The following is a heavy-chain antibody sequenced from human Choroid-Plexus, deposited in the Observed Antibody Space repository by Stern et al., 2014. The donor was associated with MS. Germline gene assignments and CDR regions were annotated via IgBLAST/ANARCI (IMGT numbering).Heavy chain of an antibody. J-gene: IGHJ5*02. CDR3: AKDRQYLTYFFDH. CDR1: GFTFGSCA. V-gene: IGHV3-30*18. CDR2: VSYDGSNK. Sequence: DQLVESGGGVVQPGRPLRLSCVASGFTFGSCAMHWVRQAPGKGLEWVAGVSYDGSNKYYADSVKGRFTIFRDNSQNTLYMQMSSLRPEDTAVYYCAKDRQYLTYFFDHWGQGSLVTVSS. D-gene: IGHD2/OR15-2a*01.